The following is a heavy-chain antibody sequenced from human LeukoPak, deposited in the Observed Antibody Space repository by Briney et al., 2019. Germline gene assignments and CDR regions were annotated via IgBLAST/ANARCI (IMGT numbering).Heavy chain of an antibody. D-gene: IGHD3-10*01. CDR1: GGPISSYY. J-gene: IGHJ4*02. V-gene: IGHV4-59*01. CDR3: AGRDYYGSGSYSLGVY. CDR2: IYYSGST. Sequence: SETLSLTCTVSGGPISSYYWSWIRQPPGKGLEWIGYIYYSGSTNYNPSLKSRVTISVDTSKNQFSLKLSSVTAADTAVYYCAGRDYYGSGSYSLGVYWGQGTLVTVSS.